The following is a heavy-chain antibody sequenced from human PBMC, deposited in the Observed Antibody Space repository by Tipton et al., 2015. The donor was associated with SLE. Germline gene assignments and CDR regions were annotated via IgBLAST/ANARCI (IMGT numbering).Heavy chain of an antibody. CDR1: GGSFSDYS. V-gene: IGHV4-34*01. D-gene: IGHD2-8*01. CDR2: INHSGST. Sequence: TLSLTCAVYGGSFSDYSWSWIRQPPGKGLEWIGEINHSGSTNYNPSLKSRVTISIDTSKNQFSLRLSSVTAADTAVHYCARDCTTGVCYTTSFDYWGQGTLVTVSP. CDR3: ARDCTTGVCYTTSFDY. J-gene: IGHJ4*02.